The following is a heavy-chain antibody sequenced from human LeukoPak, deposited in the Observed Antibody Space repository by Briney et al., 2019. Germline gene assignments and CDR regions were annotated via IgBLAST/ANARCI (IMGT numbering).Heavy chain of an antibody. CDR3: ARAQGYSSSDDAFDI. J-gene: IGHJ3*02. Sequence: ASVKVSCKVSGYTLTELSMHWVRQAPGKGLEWMGGFDPEDGETIYAQKFQGRVTMTRDTSTSTVYMELSSLRSEDTAVYYCARAQGYSSSDDAFDIWGQGTMVTVSS. V-gene: IGHV1-24*01. CDR2: FDPEDGET. CDR1: GYTLTELS. D-gene: IGHD6-6*01.